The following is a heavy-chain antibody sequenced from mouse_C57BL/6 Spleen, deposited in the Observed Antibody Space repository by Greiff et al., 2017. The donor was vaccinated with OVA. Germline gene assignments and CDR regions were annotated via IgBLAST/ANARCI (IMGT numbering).Heavy chain of an antibody. CDR2: INPNNGGT. Sequence: EVQLQQSGPELVKPGASVKMSCKASGYTFTDYNMHWVKQSHGKSLEWIGYINPNNGGTSYNQKFKGKATLTVNKSSSTAYMELRSLTSEDSAVYYCAGSSRGGYYFDYWGQGTTLTVSS. D-gene: IGHD1-1*01. CDR1: GYTFTDYN. J-gene: IGHJ2*01. CDR3: AGSSRGGYYFDY. V-gene: IGHV1-22*01.